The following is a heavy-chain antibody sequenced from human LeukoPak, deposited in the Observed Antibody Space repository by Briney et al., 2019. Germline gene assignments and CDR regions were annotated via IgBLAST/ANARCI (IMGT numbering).Heavy chain of an antibody. V-gene: IGHV3-23*01. CDR2: ISGSGGST. CDR3: AKDRAGNSWNFDY. Sequence: PGGSLRLSCAASGFTFSSYGMSWVRQAPGKGLEWVSAISGSGGSTYYADSVKGRFTISRDTSNKMVYLQMNSLRTEDRAVYYCAKDRAGNSWNFDYWGQGTLVAVSS. CDR1: GFTFSSYG. J-gene: IGHJ4*02. D-gene: IGHD6-13*01.